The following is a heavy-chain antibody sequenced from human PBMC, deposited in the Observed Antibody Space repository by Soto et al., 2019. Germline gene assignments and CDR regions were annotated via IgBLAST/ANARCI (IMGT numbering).Heavy chain of an antibody. CDR3: ARGTNGLPPSAFDI. D-gene: IGHD5-12*01. Sequence: GXSVKVSYKASGYTFSNYDINLVRQATGQGLECMGWLNPNTDKTGSAQKFQGRVTMTRNTSISTAYLELSGLRSDDTAVYYCARGTNGLPPSAFDIWGHGTRVTVPS. V-gene: IGHV1-8*01. J-gene: IGHJ3*02. CDR2: LNPNTDKT. CDR1: GYTFSNYD.